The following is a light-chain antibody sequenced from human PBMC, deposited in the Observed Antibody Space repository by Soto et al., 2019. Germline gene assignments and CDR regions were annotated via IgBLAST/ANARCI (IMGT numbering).Light chain of an antibody. CDR3: MQGTYWPT. J-gene: IGKJ2*01. CDR1: QSLVNSDGNTY. Sequence: DVVMTQSPLSLPVTLGQPASISCRCSQSLVNSDGNTYLSWFQQRPGQSPRRLIYKVSNRDSGVPDRFSGSGSGTDFTLTISRVEAEDVGVYYCMQGTYWPTFGQGTKLEIK. V-gene: IGKV2-30*01. CDR2: KVS.